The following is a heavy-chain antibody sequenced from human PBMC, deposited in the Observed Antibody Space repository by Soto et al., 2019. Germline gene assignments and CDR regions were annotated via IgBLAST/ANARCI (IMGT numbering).Heavy chain of an antibody. CDR3: ARGGSGPFGAFDI. J-gene: IGHJ3*02. CDR1: GFTVSSKY. V-gene: IGHV3-66*01. CDR2: IYSGGST. Sequence: PGGSLRLSCAASGFTVSSKYISWGRQAPGKGLEWVSVIYSGGSTYYADSVKGRFTISRDNSKNTLYLQMNSLRAEDTAVYYCARGGSGPFGAFDIWGQGTMVTVSS. D-gene: IGHD3-10*01.